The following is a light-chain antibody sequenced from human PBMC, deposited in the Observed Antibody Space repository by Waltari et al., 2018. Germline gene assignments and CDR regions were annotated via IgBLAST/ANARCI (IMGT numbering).Light chain of an antibody. J-gene: IGKJ1*01. CDR3: QQHYSTPRT. CDR1: QNILYSSNNKNY. CDR2: WAS. Sequence: DIVMTQSPDSLAVSLCERATINCMSSQNILYSSNNKNYLAWYQLKPAQTPKLLFYWASTRESGVPDRFSGSGSGTEFTLTINSLQAEDVAVYYCQQHYSTPRTFGQGTKVEIK. V-gene: IGKV4-1*01.